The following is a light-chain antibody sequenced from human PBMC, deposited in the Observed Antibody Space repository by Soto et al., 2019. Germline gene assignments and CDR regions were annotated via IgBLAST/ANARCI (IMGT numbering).Light chain of an antibody. CDR1: QAVATN. Sequence: EIVMTQSPATLSVSPGERGTLSCRASQAVATNLAWYQQKPGQAPRLLIYHASTRATGIPARFSGSGSGTNFTLTISRLEPEDFAVYYCQQYNNWPINFGQGTRLEIK. J-gene: IGKJ5*01. V-gene: IGKV3D-15*01. CDR2: HAS. CDR3: QQYNNWPIN.